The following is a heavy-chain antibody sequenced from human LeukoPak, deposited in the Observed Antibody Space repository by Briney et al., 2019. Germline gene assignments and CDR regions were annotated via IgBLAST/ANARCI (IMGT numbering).Heavy chain of an antibody. CDR1: GFTFSSYG. V-gene: IGHV3-33*01. Sequence: GGSLRLSCAASGFTFSSYGLHWVRQAPGKGLEWVAVIWYDGSNKYYADSVKGRFTISRDNSKNTLYLQMNSLRAEDTAVYYCARDLYSSSWFVRHWGQGTLVIVSS. CDR2: IWYDGSNK. J-gene: IGHJ1*01. CDR3: ARDLYSSSWFVRH. D-gene: IGHD6-13*01.